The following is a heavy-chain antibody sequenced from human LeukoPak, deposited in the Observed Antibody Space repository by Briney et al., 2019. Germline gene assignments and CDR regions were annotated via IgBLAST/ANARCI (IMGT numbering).Heavy chain of an antibody. CDR1: GGTFSSYA. CDR2: IIPIFHTT. J-gene: IGHJ6*03. CDR3: ARGHCGGDCSPWHSYYYMDV. Sequence: ASVKVSCKASGGTFSSYAISWVRQAPGQGLEWMGGIIPIFHTTTYAQKLSGRVTITMDESTSTAYMELSSLRSEDTAVYYCARGHCGGDCSPWHSYYYMDVWGRGTTVTVSS. V-gene: IGHV1-69*05. D-gene: IGHD2-21*01.